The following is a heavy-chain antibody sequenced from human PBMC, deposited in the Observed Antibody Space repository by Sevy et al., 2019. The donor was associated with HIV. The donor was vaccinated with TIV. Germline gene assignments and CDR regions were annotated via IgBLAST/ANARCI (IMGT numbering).Heavy chain of an antibody. V-gene: IGHV4-61*01. CDR2: IYYSGST. Sequence: SETLSLTCTVSGGSVSSGSYYWSWIRQPPGKGLEWIGYIYYSGSTNYNPSLKSRVTISVDTSKNQFSLKLSSVTAADTAVYYCAREPVTMVRGVISPRRAFDIWGQGTMVTVSS. CDR3: AREPVTMVRGVISPRRAFDI. J-gene: IGHJ3*02. D-gene: IGHD3-10*01. CDR1: GGSVSSGSYY.